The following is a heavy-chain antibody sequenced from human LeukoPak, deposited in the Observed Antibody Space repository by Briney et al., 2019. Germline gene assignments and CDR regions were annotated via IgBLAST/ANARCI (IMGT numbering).Heavy chain of an antibody. Sequence: PGGSLRLSCAASGFTFSSYAMSWVRQAPGKGLEWVSGLGGSGGSINYADSVKGRFTISGDNSKNTLYLQMNSLRAEDTAVYWCAKGVDGYCSSDSCYAYDCWGQGTLVTVSS. CDR3: AKGVDGYCSSDSCYAYDC. D-gene: IGHD2-2*01. CDR2: LGGSGGSI. V-gene: IGHV3-23*01. CDR1: GFTFSSYA. J-gene: IGHJ4*02.